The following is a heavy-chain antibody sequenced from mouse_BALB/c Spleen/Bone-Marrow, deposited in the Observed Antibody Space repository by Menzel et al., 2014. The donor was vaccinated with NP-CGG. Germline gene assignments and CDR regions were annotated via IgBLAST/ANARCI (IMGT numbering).Heavy chain of an antibody. CDR1: GFTFSSYT. J-gene: IGHJ4*01. Sequence: EVKLMESGGGLVKPGGSLKLSCAASGFTFSSYTMSWVRQTPEKRLEWVATISSGGSYTYYPDSVKGRFTISRDNAKNALYLQMSSLKSEDTAMYYCTRDLYDGYSYYAMDYWGQGTSVTVSP. V-gene: IGHV5-6-4*01. CDR3: TRDLYDGYSYYAMDY. D-gene: IGHD2-3*01. CDR2: ISSGGSYT.